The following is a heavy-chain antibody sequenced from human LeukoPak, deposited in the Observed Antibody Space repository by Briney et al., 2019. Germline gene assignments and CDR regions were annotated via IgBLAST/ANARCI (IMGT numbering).Heavy chain of an antibody. Sequence: GGSLRLSCAASGFTFRNYAMTWVRQAPGKGLEWVSGISGRGGGTYYADSVKGRFTISRDNSKNTLYLQMNSLRAEDTAVYYCAKDRRQLLGSYWGQGTLVTVSS. CDR2: ISGRGGGT. V-gene: IGHV3-23*01. D-gene: IGHD2-2*01. CDR1: GFTFRNYA. J-gene: IGHJ4*02. CDR3: AKDRRQLLGSY.